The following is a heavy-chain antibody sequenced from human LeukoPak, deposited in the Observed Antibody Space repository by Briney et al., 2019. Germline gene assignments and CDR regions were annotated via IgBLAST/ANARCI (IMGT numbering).Heavy chain of an antibody. CDR1: GGSISSSSYY. V-gene: IGHV4-39*01. J-gene: IGHJ4*02. CDR2: IYYSGST. Sequence: SETLSLTCTVSGGSISSSSYYWGWIRQPPGKGLEWIGSIYYSGSTYYNPSLKSRVTISVDTSKNQFSLKLSSVTAADTAVYYCARTYYYDSSGYFGYWGQGTLVTVSS. D-gene: IGHD3-22*01. CDR3: ARTYYYDSSGYFGY.